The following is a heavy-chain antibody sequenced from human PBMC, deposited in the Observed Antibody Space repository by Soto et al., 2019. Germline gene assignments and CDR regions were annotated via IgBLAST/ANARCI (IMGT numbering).Heavy chain of an antibody. J-gene: IGHJ4*02. CDR3: ARILLWSRGYFDY. V-gene: IGHV3-11*01. CDR1: GFTFSDYY. CDR2: ISSSGSTI. D-gene: IGHD3-10*01. Sequence: GGSLRLSYAASGFTFSDYYMSWIRQAPGKGLEWVSYISSSGSTIYYADSVKGRFTISRDNAKNSLYLQMNSLRAEDTAVYYCARILLWSRGYFDYWGQGTLVTVSS.